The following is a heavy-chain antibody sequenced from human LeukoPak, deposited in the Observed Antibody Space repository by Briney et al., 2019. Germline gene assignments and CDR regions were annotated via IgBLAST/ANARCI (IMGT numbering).Heavy chain of an antibody. Sequence: SGGSLRLSCAASGFSLSAYWMTWVRQAPGKGLEWVANINRDGSQKNHVDSVKGRFTISRDNAKNSLYLQMNSLRAEDTAVYYCAREGTGRAAAGSVYYYYYMDVWGKGTTVTVSS. CDR1: GFSLSAYW. CDR3: AREGTGRAAAGSVYYYYYMDV. CDR2: INRDGSQK. J-gene: IGHJ6*03. D-gene: IGHD6-13*01. V-gene: IGHV3-7*01.